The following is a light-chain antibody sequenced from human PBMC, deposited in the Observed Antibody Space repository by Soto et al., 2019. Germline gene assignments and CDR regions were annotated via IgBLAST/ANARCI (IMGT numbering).Light chain of an antibody. Sequence: DIQVTQSLSALSASDGDRVTITCRASQTISSWLAWYQQKPGKAPKLLIYKASTLKSGVPSRFSGSGSGTEFTLTISSLQPDDFATYYCQHYNSYSEAFGQGTKVDIK. J-gene: IGKJ1*01. CDR2: KAS. V-gene: IGKV1-5*03. CDR3: QHYNSYSEA. CDR1: QTISSW.